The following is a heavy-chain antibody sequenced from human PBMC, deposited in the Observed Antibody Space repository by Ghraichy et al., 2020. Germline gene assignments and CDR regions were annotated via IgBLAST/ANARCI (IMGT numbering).Heavy chain of an antibody. D-gene: IGHD6-19*01. CDR2: INRRRST. CDR3: ARGQAVAGFLSWYFDV. V-gene: IGHV4-34*01. Sequence: SETLSLTCAAHGGSFSDDYRSWIRQPPGKGLEWIGEINRRRSTNYTQSLKSRVTISMHTSKNQFSLKLNSVTAADTAVYYCARGQAVAGFLSWYFDVWRRGTLVTVSS. CDR1: GGSFSDDY. J-gene: IGHJ2*01.